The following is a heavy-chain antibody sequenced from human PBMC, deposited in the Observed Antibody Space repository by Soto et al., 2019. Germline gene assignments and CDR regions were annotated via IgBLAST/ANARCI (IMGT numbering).Heavy chain of an antibody. CDR2: IDPSDSYT. CDR1: GYSFTSYW. V-gene: IGHV5-10-1*01. Sequence: GESLKISCKGSGYSFTSYWISWVRQMPGKGLEWMGRIDPSDSYTNYSPSFQGHVTISADKSISTAYLQWSSLKASDTAMYYCARLHFGYCSGGSCFWFDPWGQGTLVTVSS. CDR3: ARLHFGYCSGGSCFWFDP. J-gene: IGHJ5*02. D-gene: IGHD2-15*01.